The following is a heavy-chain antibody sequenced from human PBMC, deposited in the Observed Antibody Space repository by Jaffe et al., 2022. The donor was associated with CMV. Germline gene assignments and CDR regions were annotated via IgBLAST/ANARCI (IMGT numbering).Heavy chain of an antibody. D-gene: IGHD6-13*01. V-gene: IGHV4-39*01. CDR1: GGSISSSNYY. J-gene: IGHJ6*03. CDR3: GRHRGYSMVLRYYYYYYMDV. Sequence: QLQLQESGPGLVKPSETLSLTCTVSGGSISSSNYYWGWIRQPPGKGLEWIGIINYSGSTYYNPSLKSRVAISVDTSKDQFSLNLSSVTAADTAVYYCGRHRGYSMVLRYYYYYYMDVWGKGTTVTVSS. CDR2: INYSGST.